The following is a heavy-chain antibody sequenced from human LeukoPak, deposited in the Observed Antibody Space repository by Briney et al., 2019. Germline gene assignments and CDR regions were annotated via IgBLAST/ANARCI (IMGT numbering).Heavy chain of an antibody. V-gene: IGHV3-48*03. CDR2: ISSSGSTI. CDR3: ARPRGNVEMATIPFDY. CDR1: GFTFSSYE. J-gene: IGHJ4*02. D-gene: IGHD5-24*01. Sequence: PGGSLRLSCAASGFTFSSYEMNWVRQAPGKGLEWVSYISSSGSTIYYADSVKGRFTISRDNARNSLFLQMNSLRVEDTAVYYCARPRGNVEMATIPFDYWGQGTLVTVSS.